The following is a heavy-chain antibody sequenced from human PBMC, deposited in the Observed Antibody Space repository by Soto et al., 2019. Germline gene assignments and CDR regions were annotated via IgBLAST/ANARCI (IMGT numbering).Heavy chain of an antibody. J-gene: IGHJ6*02. D-gene: IGHD4-4*01. CDR3: ATKRTTVSYYYYGMDV. Sequence: GGSLRLSCAASGFTFSSYAMSWVRQAPGKGLEWVSAISGSGGSTYYADSVKGRFTISRDNSKNTLYLQMNSLRAEDTAVYYCATKRTTVSYYYYGMDVWGQGTTVTVSS. V-gene: IGHV3-23*01. CDR2: ISGSGGST. CDR1: GFTFSSYA.